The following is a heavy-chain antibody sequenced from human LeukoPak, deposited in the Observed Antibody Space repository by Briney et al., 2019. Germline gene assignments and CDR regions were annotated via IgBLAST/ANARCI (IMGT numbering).Heavy chain of an antibody. J-gene: IGHJ4*02. CDR1: GGSISSYY. D-gene: IGHD3-10*01. V-gene: IGHV4-59*08. CDR2: IYYSGST. CDR3: ARHDGSGSYYEYYFDY. Sequence: SETLSLTCTVSGGSISSYYWSWIRQPPGKGLEWIGYIYYSGSTNYNPSLKSRVTISVDTSKNQFSLKLSSVTAAGTAVYYCARHDGSGSYYEYYFDYWGQGTLVTVSS.